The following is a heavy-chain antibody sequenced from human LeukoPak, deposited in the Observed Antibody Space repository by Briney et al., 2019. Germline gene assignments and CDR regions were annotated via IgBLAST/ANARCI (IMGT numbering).Heavy chain of an antibody. V-gene: IGHV5-51*03. CDR1: GYIFTSYW. J-gene: IGHJ4*02. CDR3: ASLHGGYSYGLFDY. Sequence: GEPLTLSCTGSGYIFTSYWIGWVRQMPGKGLEWMGIIYPGDSDTRYSPSFQGQVTISADKSISTAYLQWSSLKASDTAMYYCASLHGGYSYGLFDYWGQGTLVTVSS. D-gene: IGHD5-18*01. CDR2: IYPGDSDT.